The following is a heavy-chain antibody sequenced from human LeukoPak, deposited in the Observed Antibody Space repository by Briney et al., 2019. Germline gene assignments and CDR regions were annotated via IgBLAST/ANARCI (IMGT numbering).Heavy chain of an antibody. CDR3: ARDRDGSGWHDY. CDR2: ISSSSYI. CDR1: GFTFSSYT. V-gene: IGHV3-21*01. Sequence: PGGSLRLSCAASGFTFSSYTMNWVRQAPGKGLEWVSSISSSSYIYFADSVKGRFTSSRDNAKNSLYLQMNSLRAEDTAVYYCARDRDGSGWHDYWGQGTLVTVSS. J-gene: IGHJ4*02. D-gene: IGHD6-19*01.